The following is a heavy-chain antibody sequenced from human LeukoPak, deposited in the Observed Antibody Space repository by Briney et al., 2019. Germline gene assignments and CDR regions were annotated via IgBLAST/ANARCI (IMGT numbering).Heavy chain of an antibody. CDR1: GYSFTDYY. D-gene: IGHD4-17*01. J-gene: IGHJ4*02. V-gene: IGHV1-2*02. CDR2: INPNTGGT. Sequence: ASVKVSCKASGYSFTDYYVQWVRQAPGQGLEWMGWINPNTGGTNYTQNFQGRVTMTRDTSTNTAYMELSGLRSDDTAVYYCARVFGDYGEVYFDYWGQGTLVTVSS. CDR3: ARVFGDYGEVYFDY.